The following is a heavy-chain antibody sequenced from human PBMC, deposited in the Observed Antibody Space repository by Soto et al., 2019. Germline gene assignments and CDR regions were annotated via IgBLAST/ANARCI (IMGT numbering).Heavy chain of an antibody. CDR2: IIPIFGTA. Sequence: QVQLVQSGAEVKKPGSSVKVSCKASGGTFSSYAISWVRQAPGQGLEWMGGIIPIFGTANYAQKFQGRVTITADESTSTAYMELSSLRSEDTAVYYCARGIAARPTYVYYFDYWGQGTLVTVSS. J-gene: IGHJ4*02. V-gene: IGHV1-69*12. CDR3: ARGIAARPTYVYYFDY. CDR1: GGTFSSYA. D-gene: IGHD6-6*01.